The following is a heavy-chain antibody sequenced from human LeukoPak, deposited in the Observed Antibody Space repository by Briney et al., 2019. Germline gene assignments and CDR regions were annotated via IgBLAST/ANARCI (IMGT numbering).Heavy chain of an antibody. V-gene: IGHV4-61*01. CDR3: ARAVLSSGYYYGFDY. D-gene: IGHD3-22*01. Sequence: SETLSLTCAVSGDSIARSHYYWSWIRQPPGKGLEWIGYIYYSGSTNYNPSLKSRVTISVDTSKNQFSLKLSSVTAADTAVYYCARAVLSSGYYYGFDYWGQGTLVTVSS. CDR2: IYYSGST. J-gene: IGHJ4*02. CDR1: GDSIARSHYY.